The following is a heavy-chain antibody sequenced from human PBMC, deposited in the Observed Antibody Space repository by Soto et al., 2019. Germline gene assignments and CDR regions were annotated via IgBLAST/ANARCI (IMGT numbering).Heavy chain of an antibody. J-gene: IGHJ6*02. CDR2: INHSGST. CDR1: GGSFSGYY. CDR3: ARAYDFWSGYYFGSYYYYGMDV. Sequence: PSDTLSLTCAVYGGSFSGYYWSWIRQPPGKGLEWIGEINHSGSTNYNPSLKSRVTISVDTSKNQFSLKLSSVTAADTAVYYCARAYDFWSGYYFGSYYYYGMDVWGQGTTVTVSS. D-gene: IGHD3-3*01. V-gene: IGHV4-34*01.